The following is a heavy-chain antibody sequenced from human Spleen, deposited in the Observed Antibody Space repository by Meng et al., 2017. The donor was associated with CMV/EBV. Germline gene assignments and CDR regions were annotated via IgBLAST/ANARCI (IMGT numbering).Heavy chain of an antibody. CDR2: IYYSGSP. D-gene: IGHD3-10*01. V-gene: IGHV4-39*07. J-gene: IGHJ4*02. CDR1: GGSISSSSYY. Sequence: SETLSLTCTVSGGSISSSSYYWGWIRQPPGKGLEWIGSIYYSGSPYYNPSLKSRVTISVDTSKNQFSLKLSSVTAADTAVYYCAREVAVTMVRGVIITNYFDYWGQGTLVTVSS. CDR3: AREVAVTMVRGVIITNYFDY.